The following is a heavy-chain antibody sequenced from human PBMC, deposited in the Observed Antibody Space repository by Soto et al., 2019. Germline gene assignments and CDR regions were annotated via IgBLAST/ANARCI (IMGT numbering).Heavy chain of an antibody. V-gene: IGHV3-21*02. CDR3: ARPRGPRGYDLIDY. D-gene: IGHD5-12*01. J-gene: IGHJ4*02. CDR1: GFPFYDYS. Sequence: EVQVVESGGGLVKPGGSLRLACAASGFPFYDYSWNWVRQAPGKGLEWVASINPSSDSVYYADSVKGRFTISRDKAKNTLYLQMNSLRAEDTAVYYCARPRGPRGYDLIDYWGQGTLVTVSS. CDR2: INPSSDSV.